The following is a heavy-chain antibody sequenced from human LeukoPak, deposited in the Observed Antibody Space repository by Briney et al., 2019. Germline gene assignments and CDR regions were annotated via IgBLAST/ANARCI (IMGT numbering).Heavy chain of an antibody. CDR1: ADSINNYY. V-gene: IGHV4-4*07. D-gene: IGHD2-15*01. Sequence: PSETLSLTCSVPADSINNYYWSWLRQPAGKGLEWIGRIYTRGSTNYNPSLKSRATMSVDTSKNQFSLKLSSVTAADTAVYYCARGRYCSADICSGGDAFDIWGQGTMVSVPS. CDR2: IYTRGST. CDR3: ARGRYCSADICSGGDAFDI. J-gene: IGHJ3*02.